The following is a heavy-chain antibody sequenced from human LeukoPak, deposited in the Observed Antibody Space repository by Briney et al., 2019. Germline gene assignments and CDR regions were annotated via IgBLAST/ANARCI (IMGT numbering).Heavy chain of an antibody. D-gene: IGHD6-13*01. Sequence: ASVKVSCKASGYTFTSYYMHWERQAPGQGLEWMGIINPSGGSTSYAQKFQGRVTMTRDTSTSTVYMELSSLRSEDTAVYYCAREVAAAGFDYWGQGTLVTVSS. CDR2: INPSGGST. V-gene: IGHV1-46*01. CDR1: GYTFTSYY. CDR3: AREVAAAGFDY. J-gene: IGHJ4*02.